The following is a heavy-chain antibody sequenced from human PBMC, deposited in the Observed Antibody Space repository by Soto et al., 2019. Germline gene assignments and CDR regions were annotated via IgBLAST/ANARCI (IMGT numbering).Heavy chain of an antibody. V-gene: IGHV3-15*01. Sequence: GGSLRLSCAASGFTFSNAWMSWVRQAPGKGLEWVGRIKSKTDGGTTDYAAPVKGRFTISSDDSKKTLYLQMNSLKTEDTAVYYCTTETRGYSYGYRYYYYYMDVWGKGTTVTVSS. CDR2: IKSKTDGGTT. D-gene: IGHD5-18*01. CDR3: TTETRGYSYGYRYYYYYMDV. J-gene: IGHJ6*03. CDR1: GFTFSNAW.